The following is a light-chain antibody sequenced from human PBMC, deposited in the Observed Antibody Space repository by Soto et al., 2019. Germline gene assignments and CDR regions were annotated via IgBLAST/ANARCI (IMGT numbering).Light chain of an antibody. J-gene: IGKJ2*01. CDR2: WAS. CDR3: QQYESTPPT. Sequence: DIVMTQSPDSLAASLGASATINCKSSQSVLYSSNNKNYLAWYQQRPGQPPKLLIYWASTRESGVPDRFSGSGSGTDFTLTITSLQAEDVAVYYCQQYESTPPTFGQGTKLEIK. V-gene: IGKV4-1*01. CDR1: QSVLYSSNNKNY.